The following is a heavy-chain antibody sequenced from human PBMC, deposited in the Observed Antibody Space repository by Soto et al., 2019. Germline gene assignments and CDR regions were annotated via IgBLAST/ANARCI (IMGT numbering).Heavy chain of an antibody. Sequence: ASVKVSCKASGYTFTSYDINWVRQATGQGLEWMGWMNPNSGNTGYAQKFQGRVTMTRNTSISTAYMELSSLRSEDTAVYYCERESYYYYYYYMDVWGKGTTVTVSS. CDR3: ERESYYYYYYYMDV. V-gene: IGHV1-8*01. CDR1: GYTFTSYD. CDR2: MNPNSGNT. J-gene: IGHJ6*03.